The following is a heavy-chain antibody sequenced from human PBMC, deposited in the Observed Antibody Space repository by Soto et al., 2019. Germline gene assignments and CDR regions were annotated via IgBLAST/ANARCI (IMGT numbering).Heavy chain of an antibody. CDR2: IKSKNEGGTT. J-gene: IGHJ6*04. CDR3: TTRDIVLTVYAPYMDV. Sequence: EVRLVESGGGLVKPGGSLRLSCGASGFIFSEAWMNWVRQAPGKGLEWVGRIKSKNEGGTTDYAAAVRGRFTISRDDSKGTLYLQMNSLKTEDTAVYFCTTRDIVLTVYAPYMDVWGKGTTVTVSS. V-gene: IGHV3-15*05. D-gene: IGHD2-8*01. CDR1: GFIFSEAW.